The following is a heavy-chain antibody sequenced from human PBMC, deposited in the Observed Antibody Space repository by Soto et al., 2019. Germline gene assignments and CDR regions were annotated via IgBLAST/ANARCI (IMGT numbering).Heavy chain of an antibody. CDR2: ISPDESNG. V-gene: IGHV3-30*18. D-gene: IGHD3-10*01. CDR3: AKDRDSYGDGFDH. Sequence: QVQLAESGGGVVQPGRSLRLSCEASGFTFSVYGMHWVRQAPGKGLEWVAAISPDESNGHYADSVKGRFTISRDNSQNAVPLQMSRLRGEDPAVDYCAKDRDSYGDGFDHWGQGTLVTVSS. J-gene: IGHJ4*02. CDR1: GFTFSVYG.